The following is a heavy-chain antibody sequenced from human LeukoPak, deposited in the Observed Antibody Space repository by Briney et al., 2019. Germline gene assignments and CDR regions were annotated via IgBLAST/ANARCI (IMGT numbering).Heavy chain of an antibody. V-gene: IGHV3-7*01. CDR3: AGEKSRVAGLYFDY. J-gene: IGHJ4*02. Sequence: GGSLRLSCAASGFTFSSYWMSWVRQAPGKGLEWVANIKQDGSEKYYVDSVKGRFTISRDNAKNSLYLQMNSLRAEDTAVYYCAGEKSRVAGLYFDYWGQGTLVTVSS. CDR2: IKQDGSEK. D-gene: IGHD6-19*01. CDR1: GFTFSSYW.